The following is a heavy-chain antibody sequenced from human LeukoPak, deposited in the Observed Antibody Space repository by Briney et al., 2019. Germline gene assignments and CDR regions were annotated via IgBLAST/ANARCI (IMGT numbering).Heavy chain of an antibody. J-gene: IGHJ3*01. CDR1: GFTFSSYA. Sequence: PGRPLRLSCAASGFTFSSYAMHWVRQAPGKGLEWVSSFNIFTGYTFYADSVKGRFTISRDNAKNSLYLQMNSLRAEDTALYYCARDLRDYTNTAFYDAFDLWGQGTLVTVSS. CDR3: ARDLRDYTNTAFYDAFDL. CDR2: FNIFTGYT. D-gene: IGHD2-2*02. V-gene: IGHV3-21*01.